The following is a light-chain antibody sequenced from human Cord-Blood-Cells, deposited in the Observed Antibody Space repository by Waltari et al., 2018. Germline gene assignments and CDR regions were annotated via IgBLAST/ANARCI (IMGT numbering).Light chain of an antibody. CDR1: QGIRKD. V-gene: IGKV1-17*01. CDR3: LQHNSYRRT. J-gene: IGKJ1*01. Sequence: DIQMTQSPSSLSASVGDRVTITCRASQGIRKDLGWYQQKPGKAPKRLIYAASSLQSGVPSRFRGSGSGTEFTLTIRSLQPEDFVSYYCLQHNSYRRTFGQGTKVEIK. CDR2: AAS.